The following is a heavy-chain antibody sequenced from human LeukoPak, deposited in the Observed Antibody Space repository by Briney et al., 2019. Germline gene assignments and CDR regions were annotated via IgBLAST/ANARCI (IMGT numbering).Heavy chain of an antibody. Sequence: KASETLSLTCTVSGGSISSSSYYWGWFRQPPGKGLEWIGSIYYSGSTYYNPSLKSRVTISVARTKNQFSLKLSSVTAADTAVYYCARDLYSSRTNDAFVIWGQGTMVTVSS. CDR3: ARDLYSSRTNDAFVI. CDR1: GGSISSSSYY. J-gene: IGHJ3*02. V-gene: IGHV4-39*07. CDR2: IYYSGST. D-gene: IGHD6-13*01.